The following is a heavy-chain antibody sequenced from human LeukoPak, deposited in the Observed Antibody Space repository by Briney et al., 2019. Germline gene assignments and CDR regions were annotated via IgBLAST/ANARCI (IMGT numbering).Heavy chain of an antibody. CDR1: GGSISSYY. V-gene: IGHV4-34*01. CDR2: INHSGST. CDR3: ARRRYYYDSSGYYGY. D-gene: IGHD3-22*01. J-gene: IGHJ4*02. Sequence: SETLSLTCTVSGGSISSYYWSWIRQPPGKGLEWIGEINHSGSTNYNPSLKSRVTISVDTSKNQFSLKLSSVTAADTAVYYCARRRYYYDSSGYYGYWGQGTLVTVSS.